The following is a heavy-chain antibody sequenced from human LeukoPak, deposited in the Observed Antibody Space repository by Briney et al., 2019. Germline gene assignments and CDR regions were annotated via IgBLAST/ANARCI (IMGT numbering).Heavy chain of an antibody. V-gene: IGHV1-2*06. CDR3: ARDGFLEWLG. J-gene: IGHJ4*02. CDR2: INPNSGGT. CDR1: GGTFSSYA. D-gene: IGHD3-3*01. Sequence: GSSVKVSCRASGGTFSSYAISWVRQAPGQGLEWMGRINPNSGGTNYAQKFQGRVTMTRDTSISTAYMELSRLRSDDTAVYYCARDGFLEWLGWGQGTLVTVSS.